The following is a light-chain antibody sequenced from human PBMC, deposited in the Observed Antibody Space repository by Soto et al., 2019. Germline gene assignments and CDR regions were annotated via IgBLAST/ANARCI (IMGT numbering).Light chain of an antibody. J-gene: IGKJ5*01. CDR2: KAS. Sequence: DIQMTQSPSTLSASIGDRVTIACRASQSISNLLAWYQQKPGRAPTLLIYKASSLGSGVPSRFSGSGSGTEFTLTISSLQPDHFATYYCQQYNGYPLTFGHGTRLEIK. CDR1: QSISNL. CDR3: QQYNGYPLT. V-gene: IGKV1-5*03.